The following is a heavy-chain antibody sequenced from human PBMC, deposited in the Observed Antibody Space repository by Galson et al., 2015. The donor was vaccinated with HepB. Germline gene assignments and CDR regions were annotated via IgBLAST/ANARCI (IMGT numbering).Heavy chain of an antibody. CDR2: ISNDGSNK. Sequence: SLRLSCAASGFTFSSYGMHWVRQAPGKGLEWVAVISNDGSNKYYADSVKGRFTISRDNSKNTLYLQMNSLRPEDTAVYYCAKYSSSSNYYYGMDVWGQGTTVTVSS. V-gene: IGHV3-30*18. CDR3: AKYSSSSNYYYGMDV. J-gene: IGHJ6*02. D-gene: IGHD6-6*01. CDR1: GFTFSSYG.